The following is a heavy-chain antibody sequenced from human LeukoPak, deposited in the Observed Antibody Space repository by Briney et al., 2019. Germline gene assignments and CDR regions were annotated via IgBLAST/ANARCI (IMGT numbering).Heavy chain of an antibody. V-gene: IGHV4-59*01. J-gene: IGHJ4*02. CDR2: IYYSGST. CDR1: GGSISSYY. Sequence: SETLSLTCTVSGGSISSYYWSWIRQPPGKGLEWIGYIYYSGSTNCNPSLKSRVTISVDTSKNQFSLKLSSVTAADTAVYYCARVASPSDPTPVNGYYFDYWGQGTLVTVYS. D-gene: IGHD2-15*01. CDR3: ARVASPSDPTPVNGYYFDY.